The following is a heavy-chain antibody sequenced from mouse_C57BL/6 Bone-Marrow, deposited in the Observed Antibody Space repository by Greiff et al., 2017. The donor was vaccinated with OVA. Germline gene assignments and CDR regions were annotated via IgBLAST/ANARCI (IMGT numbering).Heavy chain of an antibody. V-gene: IGHV1-5*01. CDR2: IYPGNSDT. CDR1: GYTFTSYW. CDR3: TRERDYYGYAMDY. D-gene: IGHD1-1*01. J-gene: IGHJ4*01. Sequence: EVQLQQSGTVLARPGASVKMSCKTSGYTFTSYWMHWIKQRPGQGLEWIGAIYPGNSDTSYNQKFKGKAKLTAVTSASTAYMELSSLTNEDSAVYYCTRERDYYGYAMDYWGQGTSVTVSS.